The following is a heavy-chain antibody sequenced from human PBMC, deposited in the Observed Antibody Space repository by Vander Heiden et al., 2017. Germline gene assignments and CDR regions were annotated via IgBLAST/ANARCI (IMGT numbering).Heavy chain of an antibody. CDR3: ARDDSSGPAAFDI. J-gene: IGHJ3*02. Sequence: QVQLQDSGPRLVKPPETLSLRCTGSGGSIRSYYWSWIRQHPGKGLELIGYIYYSGSTNYNPSLKSRVTISVDTSKNQFSLKLSSVTAADTAVYYCARDDSSGPAAFDIWGQGTMVTVSS. D-gene: IGHD3-22*01. CDR1: GGSIRSYY. V-gene: IGHV4-59*01. CDR2: IYYSGST.